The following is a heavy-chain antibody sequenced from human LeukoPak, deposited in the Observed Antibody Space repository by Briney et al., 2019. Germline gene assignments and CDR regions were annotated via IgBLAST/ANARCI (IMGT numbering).Heavy chain of an antibody. J-gene: IGHJ5*02. Sequence: SETLSLTCAVYGGSFSGYYWGWIRQPPGKGLEWIGSIYYSGGTYYNPSLKSRVTISVDTSKNQFSLKLSSVTAADTAVYYCARLDAGGYRGNWFDPWGQGTLVTVSS. CDR1: GGSFSGYY. D-gene: IGHD6-25*01. CDR2: IYYSGGT. V-gene: IGHV4-39*01. CDR3: ARLDAGGYRGNWFDP.